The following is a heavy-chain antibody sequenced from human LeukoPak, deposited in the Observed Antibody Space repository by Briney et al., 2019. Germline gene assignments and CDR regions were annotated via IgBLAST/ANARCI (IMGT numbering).Heavy chain of an antibody. Sequence: GGSLRLSCAVSGFTFRSYWMSWLRQAPGKGLECVASINQDGTKQYYVDSVRGRFTISRDDAKNSVHLQMNNLRVQDTAVYYCVRRNLFDYWGQGTLVTVSS. CDR2: INQDGTKQ. CDR3: VRRNLFDY. V-gene: IGHV3-7*03. CDR1: GFTFRSYW. J-gene: IGHJ4*02.